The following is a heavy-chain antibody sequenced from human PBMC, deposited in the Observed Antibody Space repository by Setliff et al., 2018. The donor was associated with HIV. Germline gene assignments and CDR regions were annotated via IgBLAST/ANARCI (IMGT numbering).Heavy chain of an antibody. CDR2: VSYSGST. CDR1: GGSINSSAYY. Sequence: KPSETLSLTCTVSGGSINSSAYYWGWIRQPPGKGLEWIGSVSYSGSTYYNPSLKSRVTISIDTSKNQFSLKLSSVTAADTALYYCARREVNWGAAGGTPFDYWGQGTLVTVSS. J-gene: IGHJ4*02. D-gene: IGHD6-13*01. V-gene: IGHV4-39*01. CDR3: ARREVNWGAAGGTPFDY.